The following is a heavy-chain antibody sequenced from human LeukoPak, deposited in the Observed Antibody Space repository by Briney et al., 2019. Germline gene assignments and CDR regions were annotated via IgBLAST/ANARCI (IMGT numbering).Heavy chain of an antibody. CDR3: ARAQAITMKTEGY. J-gene: IGHJ4*02. V-gene: IGHV3-7*01. CDR2: INQDGREK. CDR1: GFTFNSYR. D-gene: IGHD3-22*01. Sequence: PGGTLRLSCAASGFTFNSYRMSWVRQAPGKGLEGVANINQDGREKYYVDSVKGRFTISRDNAKTSLYLQMNNLRADDTAVYYCARAQAITMKTEGYWGQGTLVTVSS.